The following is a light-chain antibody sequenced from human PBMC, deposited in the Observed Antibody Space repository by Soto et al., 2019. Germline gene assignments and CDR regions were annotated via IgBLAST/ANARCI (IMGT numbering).Light chain of an antibody. CDR3: ETWYSNTHKV. Sequence: QLVLTQSSSASASLGSSVKLTCILSSGHNTYIIAWHQQQPRKAPRFLMTLDRSGSYNRGSGVPGRFSGSSSGADRYLTISNLQFEDEGDYYCETWYSNTHKVFGGGTKLTVL. J-gene: IGLJ3*02. V-gene: IGLV4-60*02. CDR2: LDRSGSY. CDR1: SGHNTYI.